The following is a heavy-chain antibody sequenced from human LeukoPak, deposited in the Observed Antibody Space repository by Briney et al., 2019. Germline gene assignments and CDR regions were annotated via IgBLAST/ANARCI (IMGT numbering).Heavy chain of an antibody. J-gene: IGHJ4*02. Sequence: SETLSLTCTVSGGSFSSGSYYWSWIRQPPGKGLECIVYIYYSGSTNSNPSLKSRVTISVDTSKNQFSLKLSSVTAADMAVYYCARGAVAGTGIYFFDYWGQGTLVTVSS. CDR2: IYYSGST. V-gene: IGHV4-61*01. D-gene: IGHD6-19*01. CDR1: GGSFSSGSYY. CDR3: ARGAVAGTGIYFFDY.